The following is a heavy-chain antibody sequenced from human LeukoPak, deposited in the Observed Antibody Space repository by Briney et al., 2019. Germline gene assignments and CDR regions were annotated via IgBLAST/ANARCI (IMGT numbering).Heavy chain of an antibody. CDR3: ARAYYDYVWGSYRHNWFDP. V-gene: IGHV1-69*13. J-gene: IGHJ5*02. D-gene: IGHD3-16*02. CDR1: GGTFSSYA. CDR2: IIPIFGTA. Sequence: GASVKVSCKASGGTFSSYAISWVRQAPGQGLGWMGGIIPIFGTANYAQKFQGRVTITADESTSTAYMELSSLRSEDTAVYYCARAYYDYVWGSYRHNWFDPWGQGTLVTVSS.